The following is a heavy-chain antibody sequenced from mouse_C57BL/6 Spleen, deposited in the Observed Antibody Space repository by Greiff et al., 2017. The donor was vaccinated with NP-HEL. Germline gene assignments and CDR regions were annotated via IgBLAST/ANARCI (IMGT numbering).Heavy chain of an antibody. Sequence: DVQLVESGGGLVKPGGSLKLSCAASGFTFSSYTMSWVRQTPEKRLEWVATISGGGGNTYYPDSVKGRFTISRDNAKNTLYLQMSSLRSEDTALYYCARHAPENFDYWGQGTTLTVSS. J-gene: IGHJ2*01. CDR1: GFTFSSYT. CDR2: ISGGGGNT. V-gene: IGHV5-9*01. CDR3: ARHAPENFDY.